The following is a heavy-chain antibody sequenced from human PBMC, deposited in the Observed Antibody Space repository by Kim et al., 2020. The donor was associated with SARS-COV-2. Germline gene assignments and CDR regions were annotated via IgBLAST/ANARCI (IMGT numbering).Heavy chain of an antibody. V-gene: IGHV3-23*01. CDR2: ISGSGGST. D-gene: IGHD3-9*01. CDR3: AKMRLAYYDILTGYSYGAQGASYFDY. Sequence: GGSLRLSCAASGFTFSSYAMSWVRQAPGKGLEWVSAISGSGGSTYYADSVKGRFTISRDNSKNTLYLQMNSLRAEDTAVYYCAKMRLAYYDILTGYSYGAQGASYFDYWGQGTLVTVSS. CDR1: GFTFSSYA. J-gene: IGHJ4*02.